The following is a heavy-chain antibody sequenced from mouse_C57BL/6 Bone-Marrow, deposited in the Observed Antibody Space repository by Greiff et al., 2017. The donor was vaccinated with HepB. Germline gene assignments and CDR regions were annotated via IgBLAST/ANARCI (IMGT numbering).Heavy chain of an antibody. CDR3: AGDLCDGYSPHYFDD. V-gene: IGHV5-4*01. CDR2: ISDGGSYT. CDR1: GFTFSSYA. J-gene: IGHJ2*01. D-gene: IGHD2-3*01. Sequence: EVKVVESGGGLVKPGGSLKLSCAASGFTFSSYAMSWVRQTPEKRLEWVATISDGGSYTYYPDNVKGRFTISRDNAKNNLYLQMSHLKSEDTAMYYCAGDLCDGYSPHYFDDWGQGTTLTVSS.